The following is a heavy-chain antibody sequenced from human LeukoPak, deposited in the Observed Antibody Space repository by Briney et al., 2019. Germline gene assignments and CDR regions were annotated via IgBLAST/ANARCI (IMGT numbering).Heavy chain of an antibody. V-gene: IGHV3-23*01. D-gene: IGHD6-19*01. CDR2: ISGSGGST. Sequence: GGSLRLSCAASGFTFSSYAVSWVRQAPGKGLEWVSAISGSGGSTYYADSVKGRFTISRDNSKNTLYLQMNSLRAEDTAVYYCAKDEEWLENYFDYWGQGTLVTVSS. J-gene: IGHJ4*02. CDR3: AKDEEWLENYFDY. CDR1: GFTFSSYA.